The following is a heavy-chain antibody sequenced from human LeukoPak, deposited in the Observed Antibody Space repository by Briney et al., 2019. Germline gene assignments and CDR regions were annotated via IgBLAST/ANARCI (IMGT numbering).Heavy chain of an antibody. J-gene: IGHJ4*02. CDR2: ISTYNGNT. Sequence: VASVKVSCKASGYTFTSHGISWVRQAPGQGLEWMGWISTYNGNTSYAQKLQGRVSMTTDTSTSTAYMDLRSLRSDDTAVYYCARVPLRGYDILTGSFDYWGQGTLVTVSS. V-gene: IGHV1-18*01. D-gene: IGHD3-9*01. CDR1: GYTFTSHG. CDR3: ARVPLRGYDILTGSFDY.